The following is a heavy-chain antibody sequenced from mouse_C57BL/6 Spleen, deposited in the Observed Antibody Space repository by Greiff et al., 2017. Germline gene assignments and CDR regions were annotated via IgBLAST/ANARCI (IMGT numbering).Heavy chain of an antibody. Sequence: VQLLQSGPELVKPGASVKISCTASGYAFSSSWMNWVKQRPGKGLEWIGRIYPGVGETNSNGKFNGKATMTADTSSSTAYMQLSILTSADSAVYFCARARLDYFDYWGQGTTLTVSS. CDR1: GYAFSSSW. CDR2: IYPGVGET. J-gene: IGHJ2*01. CDR3: ARARLDYFDY. D-gene: IGHD2-10*02. V-gene: IGHV1-82*01.